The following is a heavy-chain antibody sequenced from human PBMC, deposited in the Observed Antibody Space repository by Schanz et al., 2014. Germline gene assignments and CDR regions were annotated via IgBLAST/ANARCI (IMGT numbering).Heavy chain of an antibody. CDR1: GGTFSSYT. D-gene: IGHD5-18*01. J-gene: IGHJ6*02. CDR3: ARGPSQGYSYGHNIGAYYYGMDV. V-gene: IGHV1-69*02. CDR2: IIPILGIA. Sequence: VQLVQSGAEVKKPGSSVKVSCKASGGTFSSYTISWVRQAPGQGLEWMGRIIPILGIANYAQKFQGRVTITADRSTSTAYMELSSLRSEDTAVYYCARGPSQGYSYGHNIGAYYYGMDVWGQGTTVTVSS.